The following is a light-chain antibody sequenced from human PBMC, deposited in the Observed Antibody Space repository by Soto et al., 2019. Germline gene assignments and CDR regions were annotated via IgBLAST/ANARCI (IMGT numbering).Light chain of an antibody. CDR3: QQLNSYPLT. CDR2: AAS. Sequence: DIQLTQSPSFLSASVGDRVTSTCRASQGISSYLAWYQQKPGKDPKLLIYAASTLQSGVPSRFSGSGSGTAFTLTISTLQPEDFATYYCQQLNSYPLTFGGGTKLDLK. CDR1: QGISSY. J-gene: IGKJ4*01. V-gene: IGKV1-9*01.